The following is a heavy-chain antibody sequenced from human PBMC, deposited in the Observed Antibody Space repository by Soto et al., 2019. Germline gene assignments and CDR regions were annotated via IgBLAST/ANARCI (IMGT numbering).Heavy chain of an antibody. V-gene: IGHV3-30*19. CDR2: ISYDGSNK. J-gene: IGHJ3*02. D-gene: IGHD1-26*01. Sequence: GGSLRLSCAASGFTFSSYGMHWVRQAPGKGLEWVAVISYDGSNKYYADSVKGRFTISRDNSKNTLYLQMNSLRAEDTAVYYCARAHSGSYAQGAFDIWGQGTMVTVSS. CDR3: ARAHSGSYAQGAFDI. CDR1: GFTFSSYG.